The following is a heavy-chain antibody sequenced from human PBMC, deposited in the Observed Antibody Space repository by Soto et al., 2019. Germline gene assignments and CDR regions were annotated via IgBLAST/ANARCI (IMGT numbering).Heavy chain of an antibody. CDR3: AHRLMDYYDSRGYYHGAEYFQH. Sequence: QITLKESGPTLVKPTQTLTLTCTFSGFTLSTSGVGVGWIRQPPGKALEWLALIYWNDDKRYSPSLKSRLTITKDTSKNQVVLTMTNMDPVDIATYYCAHRLMDYYDSRGYYHGAEYFQHWGRGTLVTVSS. J-gene: IGHJ1*01. V-gene: IGHV2-5*01. CDR2: IYWNDDK. D-gene: IGHD3-22*01. CDR1: GFTLSTSGVG.